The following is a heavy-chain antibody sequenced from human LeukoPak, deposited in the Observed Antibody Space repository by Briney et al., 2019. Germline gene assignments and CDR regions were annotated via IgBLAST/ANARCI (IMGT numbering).Heavy chain of an antibody. V-gene: IGHV3-11*01. J-gene: IGHJ4*02. D-gene: IGHD3-3*01. CDR1: GFTFSDYY. CDR3: ARDYYDFWSGYDY. CDR2: ISSSGSTI. Sequence: GGSLRLSCAASGFTFSDYYMSWIRQAPGRGLEWVSYISSSGSTIYYADSVKGRFTISRDNAKNSLYLQMNSLRAEDTAVYYCARDYYDFWSGYDYWGQGTLVTVSS.